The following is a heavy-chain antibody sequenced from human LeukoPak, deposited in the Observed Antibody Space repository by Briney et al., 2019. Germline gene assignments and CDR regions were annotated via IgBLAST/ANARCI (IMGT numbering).Heavy chain of an antibody. D-gene: IGHD3-22*01. CDR1: GFTVSSNY. CDR3: ARERSYYDSSGYYYRSFDY. CDR2: IYSGGST. J-gene: IGHJ4*02. Sequence: GGSLRPSCAASGFTVSSNYMSWVRQAPGKGLEWVSVIYSGGSTYYADSVKGRFTISRDNSKNTLYLQMNSLRAEDTAVYYCARERSYYDSSGYYYRSFDYWGQGTLVTVSS. V-gene: IGHV3-66*01.